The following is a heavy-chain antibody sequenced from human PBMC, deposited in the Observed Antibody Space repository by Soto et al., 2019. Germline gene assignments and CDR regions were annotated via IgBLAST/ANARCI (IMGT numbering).Heavy chain of an antibody. J-gene: IGHJ6*02. CDR3: ARIPRRDGYNLYGMDV. CDR1: GFTVSSTY. D-gene: IGHD5-12*01. V-gene: IGHV3-53*01. Sequence: GASVKVSCKASGFTVSSTYMSWVRQAPGKGLEWVSVIYSGGNTYYGDSVKGRFSISRDNSKNTLYLQMNSLRAEDTAVYYCARIPRRDGYNLYGMDVWGQGTTVTVSS. CDR2: IYSGGNT.